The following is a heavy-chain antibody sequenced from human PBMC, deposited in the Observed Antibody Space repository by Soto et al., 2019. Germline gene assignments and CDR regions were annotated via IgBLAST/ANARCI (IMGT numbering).Heavy chain of an antibody. CDR3: ARVPVSTSWVRGVISPIDY. CDR2: ISYDGSNK. Sequence: QVQLVESGGGVVQPGRSLRLSCAASGFTFSSYAMHWVRQAPGKGLEWVAVISYDGSNKYYADSVKGRFTISRDNSNNTLYLQMNSLRAEDTAVYYCARVPVSTSWVRGVISPIDYWGQGTLVTVSS. J-gene: IGHJ4*02. V-gene: IGHV3-30-3*01. CDR1: GFTFSSYA. D-gene: IGHD3-10*01.